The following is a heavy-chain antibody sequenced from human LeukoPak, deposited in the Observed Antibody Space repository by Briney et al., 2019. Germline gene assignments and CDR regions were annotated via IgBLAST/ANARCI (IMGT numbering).Heavy chain of an antibody. CDR2: IYPGDSDT. Sequence: RGASLKISCKGSGSSFTSYWIGWVRQLPGKGLEWMGIIYPGDSDTRYSPSFQGQVTISADKSISTAYLQWSSLKASDTAMYYCARRPYCSSTSCYQIGNFDYWGQGTLVTVSS. V-gene: IGHV5-51*01. CDR1: GSSFTSYW. J-gene: IGHJ4*02. D-gene: IGHD2-2*01. CDR3: ARRPYCSSTSCYQIGNFDY.